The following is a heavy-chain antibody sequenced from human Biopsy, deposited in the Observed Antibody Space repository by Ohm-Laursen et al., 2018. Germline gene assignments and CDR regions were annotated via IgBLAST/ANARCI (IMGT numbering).Heavy chain of an antibody. J-gene: IGHJ4*02. CDR3: AKAGRGYIDY. Sequence: GSLRLSCAASGFTFSSSWMRWVRQAPGKGLEWVSRFNSDGTDTTYADSVKGRFTISRDNAKNTLYLQMNSLRVEDTAVYYCAKAGRGYIDYWGQGTLVIVSS. CDR1: GFTFSSSW. V-gene: IGHV3-74*01. D-gene: IGHD5-18*01. CDR2: FNSDGTDT.